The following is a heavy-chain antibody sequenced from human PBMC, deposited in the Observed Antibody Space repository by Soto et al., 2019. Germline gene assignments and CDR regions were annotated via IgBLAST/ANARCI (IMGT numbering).Heavy chain of an antibody. D-gene: IGHD1-1*01. Sequence: QVHLAQSGAEVKKPGASVEVSCKGSGYAFTTYGITWVRQAPGQGLEWMGWISAHNGNTNYAQKLQGRVTVTRDTSTSTAYMELRSLRSDDTAVYYCARGRYGDYWGQGALVTVSS. V-gene: IGHV1-18*01. J-gene: IGHJ4*02. CDR3: ARGRYGDY. CDR2: ISAHNGNT. CDR1: GYAFTTYG.